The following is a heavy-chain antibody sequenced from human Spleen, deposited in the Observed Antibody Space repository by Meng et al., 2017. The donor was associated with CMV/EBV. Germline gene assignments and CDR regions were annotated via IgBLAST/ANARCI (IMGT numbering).Heavy chain of an antibody. D-gene: IGHD6-19*01. J-gene: IGHJ4*02. CDR2: MEYSRGS. V-gene: IGHV4-59*01. CDR3: ARGPGAGQLDY. CDR1: GDSTSGNF. Sequence: SETLSLTCIVSGDSTSGNFWMWIRQAPGKGLEWIGYMEYSRGSKYNPSLNGRVTISLDTSKNQFSLRLTSLSVADTAVYYCARGPGAGQLDYWGQGALVTVSS.